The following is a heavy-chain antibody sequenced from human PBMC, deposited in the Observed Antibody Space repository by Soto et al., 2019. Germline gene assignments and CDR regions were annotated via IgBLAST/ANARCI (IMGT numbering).Heavy chain of an antibody. CDR1: GYTFTSYD. J-gene: IGHJ6*03. CDR2: MNLNSGNT. D-gene: IGHD6-6*01. CDR3: ARAPRGLYSSSSYQRDYYYYYMDV. V-gene: IGHV1-8*01. Sequence: GASVKVSCKASGYTFTSYDINWARQATGQGLEWMGWMNLNSGNTGYAQKFQGRVTMTRNTSISTAYMELSSLRSEDTAVYYCARAPRGLYSSSSYQRDYYYYYMDVWGKGTTVTVSS.